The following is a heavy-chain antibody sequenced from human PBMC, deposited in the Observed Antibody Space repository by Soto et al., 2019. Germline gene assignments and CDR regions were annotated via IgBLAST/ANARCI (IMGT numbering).Heavy chain of an antibody. D-gene: IGHD6-19*01. CDR3: AREGQWLRGGYFDY. CDR2: IYSGGST. J-gene: IGHJ4*02. CDR1: GFTVSSNY. Sequence: EVQLVESGGGLVQPGGSLRLSCAASGFTVSSNYMSWVRQAPGKGLEWVSVIYSGGSTYYADSVKGRFTISRDNSKNTLYLQMNSLGAEDTAVYYCAREGQWLRGGYFDYWGQGTLVTVSS. V-gene: IGHV3-66*01.